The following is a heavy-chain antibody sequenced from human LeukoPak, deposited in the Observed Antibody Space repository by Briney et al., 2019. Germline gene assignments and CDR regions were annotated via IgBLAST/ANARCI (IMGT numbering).Heavy chain of an antibody. V-gene: IGHV4-39*07. CDR3: ARFPLKYCSGGSCPDGIDY. CDR1: GGSISSSSYY. CDR2: IYYSGST. D-gene: IGHD2-15*01. Sequence: SETLSLTCTVSGGSISSSSYYWGWIRQPPGKGLEWIGSIYYSGSTYYNPSLKSRVTISVDTSKNQFSLKLSSVTAADTAVYYCARFPLKYCSGGSCPDGIDYWGQGTLVTVSS. J-gene: IGHJ4*02.